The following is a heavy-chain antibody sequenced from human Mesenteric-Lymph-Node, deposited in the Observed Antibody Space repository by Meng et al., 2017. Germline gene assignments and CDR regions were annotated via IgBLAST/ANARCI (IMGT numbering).Heavy chain of an antibody. V-gene: IGHV1-18*01. CDR1: GYTGPSSG. CDR2: ISAYNGNT. Sequence: QGQLGQAGAEGKKPGAAVKVSCKAGGYTGPSSGISWVRQAPGQGLEWMGWISAYNGNTNYAQKLQGRVTMTTDTSTSTAYMELRSLRSDDTAVYYCARDTLYYDILTGYSPTNWFDPWGQGTLVTVSS. J-gene: IGHJ5*02. CDR3: ARDTLYYDILTGYSPTNWFDP. D-gene: IGHD3-9*01.